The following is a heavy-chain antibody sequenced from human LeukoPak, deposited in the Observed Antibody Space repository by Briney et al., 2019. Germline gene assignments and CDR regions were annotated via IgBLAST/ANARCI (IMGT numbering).Heavy chain of an antibody. CDR3: ASGGDYEDFDY. Sequence: SETLSLTCTVSGGSISSSSYYWGWIRQPPGKGLGWIGSIYYSGSTYYNPSPKSRVTISVDTSKNQFSLKLSSVTAADTAVYYCASGGDYEDFDYWGQGTLVTVSS. D-gene: IGHD4-17*01. V-gene: IGHV4-39*01. CDR2: IYYSGST. CDR1: GGSISSSSYY. J-gene: IGHJ4*02.